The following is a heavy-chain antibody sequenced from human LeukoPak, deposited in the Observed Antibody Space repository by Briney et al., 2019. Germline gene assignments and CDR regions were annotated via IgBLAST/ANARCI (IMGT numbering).Heavy chain of an antibody. CDR3: GKGRGSTSIYEF. CDR1: GFTLSSYG. V-gene: IGHV3-23*01. D-gene: IGHD2-2*01. Sequence: GGSLRLSCAASGFTLSSYGMSWVRQAPGKGLEWVSFISGSDGSTNYADSVKVRFTMSRDTSKNTLYLQMNSLRDDDTAAYYCGKGRGSTSIYEFWGQGTLVTVSS. CDR2: ISGSDGST. J-gene: IGHJ4*02.